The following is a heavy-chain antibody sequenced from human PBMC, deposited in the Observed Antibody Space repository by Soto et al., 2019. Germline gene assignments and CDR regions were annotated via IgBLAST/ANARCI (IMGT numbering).Heavy chain of an antibody. V-gene: IGHV1-18*01. D-gene: IGHD6-6*01. J-gene: IGHJ6*02. Sequence: ASVKVSCKASGYTFTSYGISWVRQAPGQGLEWMGWISAYNGNTNYAQKLQGRVTMTTDTSTSTAYMELRSLRSDDTAVYYCAGVVGGYSSSAVGNYYYGMDVWGQGSTVTVFS. CDR1: GYTFTSYG. CDR3: AGVVGGYSSSAVGNYYYGMDV. CDR2: ISAYNGNT.